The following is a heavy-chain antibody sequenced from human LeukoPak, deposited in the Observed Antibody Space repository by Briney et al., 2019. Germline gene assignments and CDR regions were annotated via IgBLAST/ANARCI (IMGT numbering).Heavy chain of an antibody. CDR1: GFTVSSNY. Sequence: QSGGSLRLSCAASGFTVSSNYMSWVRQAPGKGLEWVSVIYSGGSTYYADSVKGRFTISRDNSKNTLYLQMNSLRADDTAVYYCAKAPSVTLYAFDVWGQGTMVTVSS. CDR2: IYSGGST. V-gene: IGHV3-53*01. D-gene: IGHD3-10*02. J-gene: IGHJ3*01. CDR3: AKAPSVTLYAFDV.